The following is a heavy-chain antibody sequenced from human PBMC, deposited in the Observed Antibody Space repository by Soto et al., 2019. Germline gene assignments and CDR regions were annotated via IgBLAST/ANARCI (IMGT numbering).Heavy chain of an antibody. J-gene: IGHJ4*02. V-gene: IGHV4-34*01. Sequence: SETLSLTCAVYGGSFSGYYWGWIRQPPGKGLEWIGEINHSGSTNYNPSLKSRGTISVDTSKNQFSLKLSSVTAADTAVYYCARSKDFWSGYYYYFDYWGQGTLVPVSS. D-gene: IGHD3-3*01. CDR3: ARSKDFWSGYYYYFDY. CDR2: INHSGST. CDR1: GGSFSGYY.